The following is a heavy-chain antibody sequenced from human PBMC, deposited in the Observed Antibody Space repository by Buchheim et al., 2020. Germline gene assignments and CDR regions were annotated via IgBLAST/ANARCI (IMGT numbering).Heavy chain of an antibody. J-gene: IGHJ6*02. CDR3: ARTYNWNDIGYYYYGMDV. CDR1: GGSISSSNW. D-gene: IGHD1-20*01. CDR2: IYHSGST. V-gene: IGHV4-4*02. Sequence: QVQLQESGPGLVKPSGTLSLTCAVSGGSISSSNWWSWVRQPPGKGLEWIGEIYHSGSTNYNPSLKRRVTISVDKSKNQFSLKLSSVTAVDTAVYYCARTYNWNDIGYYYYGMDVWGQGTT.